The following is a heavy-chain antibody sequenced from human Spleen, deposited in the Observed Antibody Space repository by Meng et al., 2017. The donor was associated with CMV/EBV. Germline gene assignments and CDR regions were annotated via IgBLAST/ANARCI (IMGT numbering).Heavy chain of an antibody. V-gene: IGHV1-2*02. Sequence: ASVKVSCKASGYTFTAHYFHWVRQAPGQGLEWMGWIHPRRGNTNYAQQFQGRVTLTRDTSINTGYMELTRLTSDDTAVYYCARAQPGGEGRFEYWGQGTLVTVSS. CDR2: IHPRRGNT. J-gene: IGHJ4*02. CDR1: GYTFTAHY. D-gene: IGHD3-16*01. CDR3: ARAQPGGEGRFEY.